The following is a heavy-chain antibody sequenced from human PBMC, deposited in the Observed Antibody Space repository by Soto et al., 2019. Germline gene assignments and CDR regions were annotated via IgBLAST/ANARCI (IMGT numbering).Heavy chain of an antibody. J-gene: IGHJ6*02. CDR3: ARDSYAMSSFALDV. CDR1: GDSISSGGFP. CDR2: VYRTGAT. D-gene: IGHD2-2*01. V-gene: IGHV4-30-2*06. Sequence: QLQLQESGSGLVETAQTLSLTCIVSGDSISSGGFPWTWIRQSTGKGLEWIGYVYRTGATSYNPSLESRASISVDTSRNQFSLKLMSVTPDDSAVYFCARDSYAMSSFALDVWGRGTAVTVSS.